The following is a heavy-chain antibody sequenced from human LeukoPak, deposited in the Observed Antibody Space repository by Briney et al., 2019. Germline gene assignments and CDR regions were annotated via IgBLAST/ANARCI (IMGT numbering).Heavy chain of an antibody. Sequence: GGSLRLSCAASGFTFSSCDVSWVRQAPGKGLEWVSGISSSGANTHYADSVRGRFTISRDNSNNTLYLQMASLRAEDTAIYYCAKDSSMWFGILVNYFDYLGQGTMVTVSS. J-gene: IGHJ4*02. CDR2: ISSSGANT. CDR1: GFTFSSCD. CDR3: AKDSSMWFGILVNYFDY. V-gene: IGHV3-23*01. D-gene: IGHD3-10*01.